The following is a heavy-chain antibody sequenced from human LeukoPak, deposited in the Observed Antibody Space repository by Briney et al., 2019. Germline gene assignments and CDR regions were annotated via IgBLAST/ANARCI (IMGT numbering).Heavy chain of an antibody. J-gene: IGHJ4*02. CDR1: GGSFSAYY. V-gene: IGHV4-34*01. CDR2: INHSGST. CDR3: ATAAGAHDY. Sequence: SETLSLTCAVYGGSFSAYYWSWIRQPPGKGLEWIGAINHSGSTNYNPSLKSRVTISVDTSKNQFSLKLSSVTAADTAVYYCATAAGAHDYWGQGTLVTVSS.